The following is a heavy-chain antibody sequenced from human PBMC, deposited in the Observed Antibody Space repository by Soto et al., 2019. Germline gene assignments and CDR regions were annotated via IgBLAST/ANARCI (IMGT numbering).Heavy chain of an antibody. D-gene: IGHD4-4*01. CDR1: GGSFRSST. Sequence: VHPVQSGAEVRKPGSSEKVSCEASGGSFRSSTFNWVRQAPGQGLEWMGRFIPTLGISNYAQTFRGRVTITADKSASTVYMELSSLRSDDTAIFYCATTEMASTPFDFWGQGTLVTVSS. CDR3: ATTEMASTPFDF. V-gene: IGHV1-69*02. CDR2: FIPTLGIS. J-gene: IGHJ4*02.